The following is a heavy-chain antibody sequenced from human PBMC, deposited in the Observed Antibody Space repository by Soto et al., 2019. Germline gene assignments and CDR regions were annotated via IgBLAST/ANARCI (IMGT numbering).Heavy chain of an antibody. V-gene: IGHV3-30-3*01. CDR2: ISYDDNNK. J-gene: IGHJ6*02. D-gene: IGHD6-13*01. CDR1: GFTFSTYS. Sequence: QVQLVESGGGVVQPGRSLRLSCVASGFTFSTYSIHWVRQAPGKGLEWVALISYDDNNKYYADSVMGRFTISRDISKNTLYLQMNSLRPEDTAIYYCARKGLAAGGTGGYFYGMDVWGQGSTVTVSS. CDR3: ARKGLAAGGTGGYFYGMDV.